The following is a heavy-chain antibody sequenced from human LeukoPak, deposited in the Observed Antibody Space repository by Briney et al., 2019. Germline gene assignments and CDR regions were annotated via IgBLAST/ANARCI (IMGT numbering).Heavy chain of an antibody. Sequence: PGGSLRLSCAASGFTFSSYAMHWVRQAPGKGLEWMAVISYDGSNKYYADSVKGRFTISRDNSKNTLYLQMNSLRAEDTAVYYCARGRGGSVVGATVYWGQGTLVTVSS. D-gene: IGHD1-26*01. CDR2: ISYDGSNK. V-gene: IGHV3-30-3*01. CDR3: ARGRGGSVVGATVY. CDR1: GFTFSSYA. J-gene: IGHJ4*02.